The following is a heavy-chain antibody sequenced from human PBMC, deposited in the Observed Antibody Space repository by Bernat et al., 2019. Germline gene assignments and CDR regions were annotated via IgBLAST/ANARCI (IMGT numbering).Heavy chain of an antibody. CDR2: INYSGST. CDR3: ARHPRYDFRGGHYSGPFDY. D-gene: IGHD3-3*01. CDR1: GGSISSNTYY. Sequence: QLQLQESGPGLVKPSETLSLTCPVSGGSISSNTYYWDWIRQPPGKGLEWIGSINYSGSTSYNQSLKSRVAMSVDTSKNQFSLKLTSVTAADTAVYYCARHPRYDFRGGHYSGPFDYWGQGTLVTVSS. V-gene: IGHV4-39*01. J-gene: IGHJ4*02.